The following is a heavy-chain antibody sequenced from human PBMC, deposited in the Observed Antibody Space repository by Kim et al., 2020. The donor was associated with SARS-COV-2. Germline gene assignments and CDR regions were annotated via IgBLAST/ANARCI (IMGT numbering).Heavy chain of an antibody. CDR1: GYTFTSYY. CDR3: ARDTYYGSGRGHTYYYYYGMDV. V-gene: IGHV1-46*01. CDR2: INPSGGST. Sequence: ASVKVSCKAXGYTFTSYYMHWVRQAPGQGLEWMGIINPSGGSTSYAQKFQGRVTMTRDTSTSTVYMELSSLRSEDTAVYYCARDTYYGSGRGHTYYYYYGMDVWGQGTTVTVSS. D-gene: IGHD3-10*01. J-gene: IGHJ6*02.